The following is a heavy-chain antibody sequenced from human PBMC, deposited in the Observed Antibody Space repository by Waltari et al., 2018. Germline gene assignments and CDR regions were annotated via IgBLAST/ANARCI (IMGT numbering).Heavy chain of an antibody. V-gene: IGHV1-24*01. CDR2: FGRRDGET. CDR3: ANLPLAATAPYYYGMDV. CDR1: GYILTELS. D-gene: IGHD2-15*01. J-gene: IGHJ6*02. Sequence: QVQLVQSGAEVKKPGASVKVSCKVSGYILTELSMHWVRQAPGKGLEGVGGFGRRDGETIYAQKYQGRGTMTEDTSPNTPYMVLRSLRSEDPAVYYCANLPLAATAPYYYGMDVWGQGTTVTGSS.